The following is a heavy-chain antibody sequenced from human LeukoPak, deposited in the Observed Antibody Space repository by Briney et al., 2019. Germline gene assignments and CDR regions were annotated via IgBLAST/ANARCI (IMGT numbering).Heavy chain of an antibody. CDR3: ASETSQQRVSRYVY. CDR2: INHSGST. D-gene: IGHD6-13*01. Sequence: SETLSLTCAVSGGSFSGYYWSWIRQPPGKGLEWIGEINHSGSTNYNPSLKSRVTISVDTSKNQFSLKLSSVAAADTAVYYCASETSQQRVSRYVYWGQGTLVTVSS. V-gene: IGHV4-34*01. J-gene: IGHJ4*02. CDR1: GGSFSGYY.